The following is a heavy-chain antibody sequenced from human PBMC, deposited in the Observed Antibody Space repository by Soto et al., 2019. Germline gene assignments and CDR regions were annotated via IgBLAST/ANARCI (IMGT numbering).Heavy chain of an antibody. Sequence: VQLLESGGGLVQPGGSLRLSCAASGFTFSSYAMSWVRQVPGKGLEWVSAISGSGGSTYYADSVKGRFTISRDNSKNTLYLQMNSLRAEDTAVYYCAKVSSGYLRHFDYWGQGTLVTVSS. CDR1: GFTFSSYA. J-gene: IGHJ4*02. V-gene: IGHV3-23*01. CDR2: ISGSGGST. CDR3: AKVSSGYLRHFDY. D-gene: IGHD5-12*01.